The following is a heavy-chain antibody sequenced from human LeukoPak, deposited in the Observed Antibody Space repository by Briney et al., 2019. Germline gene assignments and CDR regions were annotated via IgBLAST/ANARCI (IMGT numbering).Heavy chain of an antibody. D-gene: IGHD2-2*01. CDR2: ISDSGGNT. CDR3: AKDLLSTYYYYYGMDV. Sequence: GGSLRLSCAASTFTFSSYAMSWVRQAPGKGLEWVSAISDSGGNTYYADSVKGPFTISRDNSKNTLYLQMNSLRAEDTAVYYCAKDLLSTYYYYYGMDVWGQGTTVTVSS. J-gene: IGHJ6*02. CDR1: TFTFSSYA. V-gene: IGHV3-23*01.